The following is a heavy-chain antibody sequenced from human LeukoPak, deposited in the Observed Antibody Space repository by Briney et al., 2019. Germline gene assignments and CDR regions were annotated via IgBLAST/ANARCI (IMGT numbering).Heavy chain of an antibody. D-gene: IGHD3-10*01. J-gene: IGHJ6*03. CDR3: ATKGYGSGSYFPEGLGYYYYYYMDV. CDR2: ISSSSSYI. CDR1: GFTFSSYS. Sequence: PGGSLRLSCAASGFTFSSYSMNWVRQAPGKGLEWVSSISSSSSYIYYADSVKGRFTISRDNSKNTLYLQMNSLRAEDTAVYYCATKGYGSGSYFPEGLGYYYYYYMDVWGKGTTVTISS. V-gene: IGHV3-21*01.